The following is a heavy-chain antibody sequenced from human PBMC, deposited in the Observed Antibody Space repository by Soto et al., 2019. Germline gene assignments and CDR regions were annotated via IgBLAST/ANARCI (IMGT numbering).Heavy chain of an antibody. Sequence: QVQLVQSGAEVKKPGSSVKVSCKASGETLRTHGISWVRQAPEPGLEWMGGTIPIIGTTDYAEKFQGRVTITADESTSTSYMELSSLRPDDTAVYYCAAGDSSDTGDHWGQGTLVTVSS. V-gene: IGHV1-69*01. CDR1: GETLRTHG. CDR2: TIPIIGTT. J-gene: IGHJ4*02. CDR3: AAGDSSDTGDH. D-gene: IGHD5-18*01.